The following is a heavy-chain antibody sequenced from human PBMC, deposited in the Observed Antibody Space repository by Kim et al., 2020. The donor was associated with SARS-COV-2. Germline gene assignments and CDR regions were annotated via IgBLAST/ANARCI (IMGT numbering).Heavy chain of an antibody. V-gene: IGHV1-2*06. CDR1: GYTFTGYY. CDR3: ARDYRWQGWFDP. Sequence: ASVKVSCKASGYTFTGYYMHWVRQAPGQGLEWMGRINPNSGGTNYAQKFQGRVTMTRDTSISTAYMELSRLRSDDTAVYYCARDYRWQGWFDPWGQGTLVTVSS. J-gene: IGHJ5*02. CDR2: INPNSGGT. D-gene: IGHD2-8*02.